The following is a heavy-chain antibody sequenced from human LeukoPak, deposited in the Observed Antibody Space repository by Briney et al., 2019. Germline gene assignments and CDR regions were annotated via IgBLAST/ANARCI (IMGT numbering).Heavy chain of an antibody. CDR1: GGTIRSYY. Sequence: SETLSLTCNVSGGTIRSYYWTWIRQPPGKGLEWIGYIYNSGNTNYNPSLKSRVTISLDTSNNQFSLRLSSVTAADTAVYYSARLASGSYGPLTPFDYWGQGTLVTVSS. D-gene: IGHD1-26*01. CDR2: IYNSGNT. V-gene: IGHV4-59*08. J-gene: IGHJ4*02. CDR3: ARLASGSYGPLTPFDY.